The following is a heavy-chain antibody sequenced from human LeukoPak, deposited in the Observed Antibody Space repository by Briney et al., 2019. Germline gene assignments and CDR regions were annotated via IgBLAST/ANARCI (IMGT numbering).Heavy chain of an antibody. CDR1: GGSFSGYY. CDR2: IYHSGST. CDR3: ARVAAGSRENWFDS. J-gene: IGHJ5*01. D-gene: IGHD1-1*01. V-gene: IGHV4-34*01. Sequence: SETLSLTCAVYGGSFSGYYWSWIRQPPGKGLEWIGEIYHSGSTNYNPPLKSRVTISVDTSKNQFSLKLSSVTAADTAVYYCARVAAGSRENWFDSWGQGTLVTVSS.